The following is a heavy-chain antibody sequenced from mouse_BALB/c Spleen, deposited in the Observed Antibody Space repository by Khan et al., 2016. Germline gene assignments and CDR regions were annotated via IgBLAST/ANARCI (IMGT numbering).Heavy chain of an antibody. D-gene: IGHD1-1*01. V-gene: IGHV3-1*02. CDR2: IHYSGST. J-gene: IGHJ2*01. CDR1: GYSISSGYS. CDR3: TRRDDYGSGY. Sequence: EVQLQESGPDLVKPSQSLSLTCTVTGYSISSGYSWHWIRQFPGNKLEWMAYIHYSGSTNYNPSLKSRISITLDTSKNQFFLQVISVTTEDTATYYWTRRDDYGSGYWSQGTTLTVSS.